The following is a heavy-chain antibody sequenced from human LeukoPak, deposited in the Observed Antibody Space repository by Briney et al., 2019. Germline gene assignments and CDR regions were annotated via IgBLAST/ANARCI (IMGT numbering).Heavy chain of an antibody. J-gene: IGHJ4*02. Sequence: SQTLSLTCTVSGVSISSSGYYWSWIRQPPGKGLEWVGYIYYSGGTNYNPSLKSRVTISVDTSKNQFSLKLSSVTAADTAVYYCARASLRTSVYYFDYWGQGTLVTVSS. CDR3: ARASLRTSVYYFDY. CDR1: GVSISSSGYY. CDR2: IYYSGGT. D-gene: IGHD3-9*01. V-gene: IGHV4-61*08.